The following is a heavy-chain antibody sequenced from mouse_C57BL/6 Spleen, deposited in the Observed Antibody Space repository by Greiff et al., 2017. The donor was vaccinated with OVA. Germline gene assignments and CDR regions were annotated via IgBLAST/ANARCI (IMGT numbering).Heavy chain of an antibody. D-gene: IGHD1-1*01. CDR1: GFTFSSYG. V-gene: IGHV5-6*01. J-gene: IGHJ2*01. Sequence: EVKLMESGGDLVKPGGSLKLSCAASGFTFSSYGMSWVRQTPDKRLEWVATISSGGSDTYYPDSVKGRFTISRDNAKNTLYLQMSSLKSEDTAMYYCARQVSIYYYGSSCGYFDYWGQGTTLTVSS. CDR2: ISSGGSDT. CDR3: ARQVSIYYYGSSCGYFDY.